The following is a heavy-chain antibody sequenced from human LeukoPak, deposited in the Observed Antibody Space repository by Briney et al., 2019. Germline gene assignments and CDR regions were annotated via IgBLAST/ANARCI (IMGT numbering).Heavy chain of an antibody. D-gene: IGHD2-8*02. CDR1: GGSMSTYY. CDR3: TGGSRFDP. J-gene: IGHJ5*02. CDR2: IYYSGST. Sequence: SETLSLTCTVSGGSMSTYYWSWIRQPPGKGLEWIGYIYYSGSTNYNPSLKSRVTISVDTSKNQLSLKLNSVIAADTAVYYCTGGSRFDPWGQGTLVTVSS. V-gene: IGHV4-59*01.